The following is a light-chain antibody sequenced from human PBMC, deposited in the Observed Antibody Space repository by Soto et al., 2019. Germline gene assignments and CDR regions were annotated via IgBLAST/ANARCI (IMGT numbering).Light chain of an antibody. CDR1: QSISTW. V-gene: IGKV1-5*03. CDR2: LAS. Sequence: DIRMTQSPSTLSASVGDRVAITCRASQSISTWLAWYQQKPGKAPKVMIYLASTLESGVPSRFSGSGSGTEFTLTISSLQPDDFATYYCQQYNSSPCTFGQGTEVEIK. J-gene: IGKJ1*01. CDR3: QQYNSSPCT.